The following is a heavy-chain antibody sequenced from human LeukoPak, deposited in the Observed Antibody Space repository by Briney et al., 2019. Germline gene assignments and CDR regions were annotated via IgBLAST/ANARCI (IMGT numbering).Heavy chain of an antibody. CDR3: AKSGGYGLIDY. J-gene: IGHJ4*02. CDR1: GASISGSGYY. V-gene: IGHV4-39*01. CDR2: IYSSGST. D-gene: IGHD1-26*01. Sequence: PSETLSLTCTVSGASISGSGYYWGWIRHPPGKGLEWIGSIYSSGSTYYNASLQSRVTISIETSKNQISLRLNSVTAADTAMYYCAKSGGYGLIDYWGQGTLVTVSS.